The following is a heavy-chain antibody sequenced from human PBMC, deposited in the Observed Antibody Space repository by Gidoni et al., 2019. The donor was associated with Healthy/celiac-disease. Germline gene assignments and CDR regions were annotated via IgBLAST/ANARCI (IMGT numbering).Heavy chain of an antibody. Sequence: QVQLQESGPGLVTPSETLSRTCTVSGGSISSYYWSWIRQPPGKGLEWIGYIDYSGSTNYNPSLKSRVTISVDTSKNQFSLKLSSVTAADTAVYYCARASGYSSIDYWGQGTLVTVSS. CDR2: IDYSGST. CDR1: GGSISSYY. J-gene: IGHJ4*02. CDR3: ARASGYSSIDY. D-gene: IGHD6-13*01. V-gene: IGHV4-59*01.